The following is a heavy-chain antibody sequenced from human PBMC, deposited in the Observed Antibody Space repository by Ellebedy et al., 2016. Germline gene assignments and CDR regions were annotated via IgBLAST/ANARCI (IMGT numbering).Heavy chain of an antibody. CDR2: ISWNSGSI. J-gene: IGHJ4*02. CDR3: AKLGAAAAYEGSSH. D-gene: IGHD6-13*01. CDR1: GFTFDDYA. Sequence: SLKISCAASGFTFDDYAMHWVRQAPGKGLEWVSGISWNSGSIGYADSVKGRFTISRDNAKNSLYLQMNSLRAEDTALYYCAKLGAAAAYEGSSHWGQGTLVTVSS. V-gene: IGHV3-9*01.